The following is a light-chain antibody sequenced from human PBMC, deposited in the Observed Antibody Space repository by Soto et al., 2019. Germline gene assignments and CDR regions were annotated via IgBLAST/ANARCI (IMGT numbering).Light chain of an antibody. CDR3: QQYGSSPRT. V-gene: IGKV3-20*01. CDR2: AAS. Sequence: ENVLTQSPGTLSLSPGERVTLSCRASQSVSSSYLAWYQQKPGQSPRLLIYAASSRATGIPDRFSGSGSGTDFTLTISRLEPEVFAVYYCQQYGSSPRTFRQGTKVEIK. J-gene: IGKJ1*01. CDR1: QSVSSSY.